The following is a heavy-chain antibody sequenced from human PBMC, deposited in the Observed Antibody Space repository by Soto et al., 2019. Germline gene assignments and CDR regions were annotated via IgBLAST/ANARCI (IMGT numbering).Heavy chain of an antibody. CDR1: GFTFSSYG. CDR3: AKVKYYDSSALLGDP. CDR2: ISYDGSNK. J-gene: IGHJ5*02. D-gene: IGHD3-22*01. V-gene: IGHV3-30*18. Sequence: GGSLRLSCAASGFTFSSYGMHWVRQAPGKGLEWVAVISYDGSNKYYADSVKGRFTISRDNSKNTLYLQMNSLRAEDTAVYYCAKVKYYDSSALLGDPWGQGTLVTVSS.